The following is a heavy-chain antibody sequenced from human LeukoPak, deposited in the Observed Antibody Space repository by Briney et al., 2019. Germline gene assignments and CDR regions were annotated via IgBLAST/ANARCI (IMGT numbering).Heavy chain of an antibody. CDR3: ARMDTATPYYYGMDV. Sequence: GGSLRLSCAASGFTFSNYAMSWVRQAPGKGLEWVSGISGSGGSTYYADSVKGRFTISRDNSKNTLYLQMNSLTDEDTAVYYCARMDTATPYYYGMDVWGQGTTVTVSS. CDR2: ISGSGGST. CDR1: GFTFSNYA. J-gene: IGHJ6*02. V-gene: IGHV3-23*01. D-gene: IGHD5-18*01.